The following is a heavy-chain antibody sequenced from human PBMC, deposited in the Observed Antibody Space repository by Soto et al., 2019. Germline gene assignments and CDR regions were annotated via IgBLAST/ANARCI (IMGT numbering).Heavy chain of an antibody. J-gene: IGHJ6*02. CDR1: GASITNYY. Sequence: PSETLSLTCTVSGASITNYYWSWIRQPPGKGLEWIAYIYYSGSTNYNPSLKSRVTISIDTSRTQFSLKLSSVTAADTAMYYCARSMDTGYYYYGMDVWGQGTKVTVSS. CDR3: ARSMDTGYYYYGMDV. V-gene: IGHV4-59*01. CDR2: IYYSGST.